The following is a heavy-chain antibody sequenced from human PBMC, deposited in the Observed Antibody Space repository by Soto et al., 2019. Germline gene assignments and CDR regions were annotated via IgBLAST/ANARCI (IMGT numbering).Heavy chain of an antibody. V-gene: IGHV4-4*07. CDR1: GGSISSYY. CDR3: ARVNRSSSWSPLPPEFDY. J-gene: IGHJ4*02. CDR2: IYTSGST. Sequence: KTSETLSLTCTVSGGSISSYYWSWIRQPAGKGLEWIGRIYTSGSTNSNPSLKSRVTMSVDTSKNQFSLKLSSVTAADTALYYCARVNRSSSWSPLPPEFDYWGQGTLVTVSS. D-gene: IGHD6-13*01.